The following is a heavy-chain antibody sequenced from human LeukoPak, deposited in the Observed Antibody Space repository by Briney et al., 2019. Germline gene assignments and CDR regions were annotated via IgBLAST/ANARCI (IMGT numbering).Heavy chain of an antibody. J-gene: IGHJ4*02. Sequence: AGGSLRLSCSASGFTFSSYAMHWVRQAPGKGLEYVSAISSNGGSTYYADSVKGRFTISRDNSKNTLYLQMSSLRAEDTAVYYCVKLPIRIAVAEFSSLFEYWGQGTLVTVSS. CDR1: GFTFSSYA. CDR2: ISSNGGST. CDR3: VKLPIRIAVAEFSSLFEY. D-gene: IGHD6-19*01. V-gene: IGHV3-64D*09.